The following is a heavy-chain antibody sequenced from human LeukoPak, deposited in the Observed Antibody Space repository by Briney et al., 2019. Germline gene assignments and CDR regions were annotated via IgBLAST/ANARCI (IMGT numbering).Heavy chain of an antibody. CDR1: GFTFSSYW. V-gene: IGHV3-7*01. J-gene: IGHJ4*02. CDR3: ARESQEVVIPAAPGY. D-gene: IGHD2-2*01. Sequence: PGGSLRLSCAASGFTFSSYWMSWVRQAPGKGLEWVANIKQDGSEKYYVDSVKGRFTISRDNAKNSLYLQMNSLRAEDTAVYYCARESQEVVIPAAPGYWGQGTLVTASS. CDR2: IKQDGSEK.